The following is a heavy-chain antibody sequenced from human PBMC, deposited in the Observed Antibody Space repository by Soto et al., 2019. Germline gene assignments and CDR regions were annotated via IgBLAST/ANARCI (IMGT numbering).Heavy chain of an antibody. CDR1: GYTFTGYY. CDR3: AREKVRAAVAGFSHASDI. V-gene: IGHV1-2*02. J-gene: IGHJ3*02. Sequence: ASVKVSCKASGYTFTGYYMHWVRQAPGQGLEWMGWINPNSGGTNYAQKFQGRVTMTRDTSISTAYMELSRLRSDDTAVYYCAREKVRAAVAGFSHASDIWGQGTMVTVSS. D-gene: IGHD6-19*01. CDR2: INPNSGGT.